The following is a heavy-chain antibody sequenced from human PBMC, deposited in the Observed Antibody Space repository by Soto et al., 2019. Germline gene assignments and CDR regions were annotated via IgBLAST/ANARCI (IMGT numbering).Heavy chain of an antibody. CDR2: INHSGST. CDR1: GGSFSGYY. V-gene: IGHV4-34*01. Sequence: NPSETLSLTCAVYGGSFSGYYWSWIRQPPGKGLEWIGEINHSGSTNYNPSLKSRVTISVDTSKNQFSLKLSPVTAADTAVYYCARTVYSSRAFDYWAQRTLVTVSS. J-gene: IGHJ4*02. D-gene: IGHD6-13*01. CDR3: ARTVYSSRAFDY.